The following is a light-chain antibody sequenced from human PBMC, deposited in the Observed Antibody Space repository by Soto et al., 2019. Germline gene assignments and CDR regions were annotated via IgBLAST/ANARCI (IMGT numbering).Light chain of an antibody. CDR2: GAS. V-gene: IGKV3-20*01. J-gene: IGKJ1*01. CDR1: QSVSSSY. Sequence: SVVTQSPGTLSLSPGERTTLSCRASQSVSSSYLAWYQQKPGQAPRLLIYGASTRAAGIPDRFSGSGSGTDFTLTISRLEPADFAVYYCQQYASSRTFGQGTKVDIK. CDR3: QQYASSRT.